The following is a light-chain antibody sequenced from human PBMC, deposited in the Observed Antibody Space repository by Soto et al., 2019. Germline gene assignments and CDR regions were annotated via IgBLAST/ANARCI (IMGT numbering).Light chain of an antibody. V-gene: IGKV1-5*03. CDR3: QQYDNYRP. Sequence: SQMTPSPSSLSASVLYRITITGRASQSIKTWLAWYQLKPWKAPKLLIYKASSLEIGVPSRFSGSGSGTEFTLTISSLQPDDFATYYCQQYDNYRPFGQGTRWIS. CDR1: QSIKTW. CDR2: KAS. J-gene: IGKJ1*01.